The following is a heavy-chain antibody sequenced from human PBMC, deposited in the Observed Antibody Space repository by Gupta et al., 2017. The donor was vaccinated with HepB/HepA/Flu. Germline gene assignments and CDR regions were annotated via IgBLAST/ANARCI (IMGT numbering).Heavy chain of an antibody. CDR1: GFTFWRYA. D-gene: IGHD4/OR15-4a*01. V-gene: IGHV3-23*01. CDR2: ISDNSAKT. CDR3: AKDDFGYWFDP. Sequence: EVRLLESGGDLVQPWGYLRLCCAASGFTFWRYARRWVPQAPVKGLVGVASISDNSAKTYYADSVKGRFTISIDNSKNTLFLQMNSLSVEDTAEYYCAKDDFGYWFDPWGKGTLVTVSS. J-gene: IGHJ5*02.